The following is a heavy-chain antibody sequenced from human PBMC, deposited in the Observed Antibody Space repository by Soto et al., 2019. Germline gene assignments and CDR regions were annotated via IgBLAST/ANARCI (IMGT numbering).Heavy chain of an antibody. V-gene: IGHV4-59*01. Sequence: PSETLSLTCTVSGGSISSYYWSWIRQPPGKGLEWIGYIYYSGSTNYNPSLKSRVTISVDTSKNQFSLKLSSVTAADTAVYYCARVDAAVPESTITMVRGVIPYFDYWGQGTLVTVSS. CDR3: ARVDAAVPESTITMVRGVIPYFDY. CDR2: IYYSGST. J-gene: IGHJ4*02. D-gene: IGHD3-10*01. CDR1: GGSISSYY.